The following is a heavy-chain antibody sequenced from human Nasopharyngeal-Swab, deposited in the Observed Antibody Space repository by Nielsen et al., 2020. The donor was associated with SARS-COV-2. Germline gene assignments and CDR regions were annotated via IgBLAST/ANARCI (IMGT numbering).Heavy chain of an antibody. J-gene: IGHJ6*02. CDR2: IIPIFGTA. V-gene: IGHV1-69*13. CDR3: ARVKYYYGMDV. Sequence: SVKVSCKVSGGTFSSYAISWVRQAPGQGLEWMGGIIPIFGTANYAQKFQGRVTITADESTSTAYMELSSLRSEDTAVYYCARVKYYYGMDVWGQGTTVTVSS. CDR1: GGTFSSYA.